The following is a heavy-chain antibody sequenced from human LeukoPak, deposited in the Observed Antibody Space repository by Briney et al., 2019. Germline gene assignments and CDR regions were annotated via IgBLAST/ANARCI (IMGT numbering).Heavy chain of an antibody. CDR3: ARGIDY. V-gene: IGHV3-48*02. Sequence: GGSLRLSCAASGFIFSTYTMNWVPQAPGKGLEWVSYTSSSSSAIYYADSVKGRFTISRDNAKDSLYLQMNSLRDEDTAFYYCARGIDYWGQGTLVTVSS. J-gene: IGHJ4*02. CDR1: GFIFSTYT. CDR2: TSSSSSAI.